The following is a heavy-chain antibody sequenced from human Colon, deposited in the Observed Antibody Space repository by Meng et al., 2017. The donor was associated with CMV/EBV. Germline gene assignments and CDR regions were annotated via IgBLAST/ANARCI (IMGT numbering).Heavy chain of an antibody. CDR1: GAYITNRTYY. CDR3: ARGYCRGGTCVWAGYFDQ. D-gene: IGHD2-15*01. J-gene: IGHJ4*02. V-gene: IGHV4-39*07. CDR2: IYHTGNT. Sequence: SETLSLTCSVSGAYITNRTYYWAWIRQPPGKGLEWIGNIYHTGNTDYSPSLKSRVSMSVDTSKSQFSLRLTSVSAADTAVYYFARGYCRGGTCVWAGYFDQWGQGTLVTVSS.